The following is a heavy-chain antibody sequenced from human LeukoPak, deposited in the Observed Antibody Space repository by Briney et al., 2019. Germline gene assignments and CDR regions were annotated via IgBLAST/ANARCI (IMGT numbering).Heavy chain of an antibody. V-gene: IGHV3-53*01. CDR2: IYAGGST. D-gene: IGHD3-3*01. J-gene: IGHJ4*02. CDR3: ARDWSHRCFDY. Sequence: GGSLRLSCAASGFTVSSNHMSWVRQAPGKGLEWVSVIYAGGSTYYADSVKGRFTISRDNSKNTLYLQMNSLRAEDTAVYYCARDWSHRCFDYWGQGTLVTVSS. CDR1: GFTVSSNH.